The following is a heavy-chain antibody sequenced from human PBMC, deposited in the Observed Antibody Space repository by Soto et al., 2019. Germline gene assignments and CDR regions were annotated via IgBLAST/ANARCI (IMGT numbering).Heavy chain of an antibody. Sequence: SETLSLTCTVSGGSISSSSYYWGWIRQPPGKGLEWIGSIYYSGSTYYNPSLKSRVTISVDTSKNQFSLKLSSVTAADTAVYYCARQYDFWSGYRRRGFDYWGQGTLVTVSS. J-gene: IGHJ4*02. CDR3: ARQYDFWSGYRRRGFDY. CDR1: GGSISSSSYY. CDR2: IYYSGST. D-gene: IGHD3-3*01. V-gene: IGHV4-39*01.